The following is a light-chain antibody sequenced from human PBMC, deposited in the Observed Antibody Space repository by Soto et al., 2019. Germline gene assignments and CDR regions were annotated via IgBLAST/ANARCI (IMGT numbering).Light chain of an antibody. CDR1: QSVSSF. V-gene: IGKV3-20*01. CDR2: GAS. CDR3: QQYGSSPPFT. J-gene: IGKJ3*01. Sequence: IVLTQSPGTLSLSPGERATLSCRASQSVSSFLAWYQQKPGQAPRLLMYGASSRATGIPDRFSGSGSETEFTLTISTLEPQDFAVYYCQQYGSSPPFTFGPGTKVDIK.